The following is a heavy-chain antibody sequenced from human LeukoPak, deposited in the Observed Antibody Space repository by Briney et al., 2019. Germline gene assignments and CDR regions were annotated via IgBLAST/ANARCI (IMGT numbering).Heavy chain of an antibody. CDR3: AHRTGVAVADHATFDI. V-gene: IGHV2-5*02. CDR2: IYWDDDK. Sequence: SGPTLVNPTQTLTLTCTFSGFSLSTSGVGVGWIRQPPGKALEWLALIYWDDDKRYSPSLKSRLTITKDTSKNQVVLTMTNMDPVDTATYYCAHRTGVAVADHATFDIWGQGTMVTVSS. CDR1: GFSLSTSGVG. D-gene: IGHD6-19*01. J-gene: IGHJ3*02.